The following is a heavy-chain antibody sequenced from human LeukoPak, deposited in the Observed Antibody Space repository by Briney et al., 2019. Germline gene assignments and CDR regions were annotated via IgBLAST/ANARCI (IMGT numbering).Heavy chain of an antibody. Sequence: SETLSLTCTVSGGSISNSYWGWIRLSPGKGLEWIGYISYNGSPDYSPSLKSRVTISSDTSKNQFFLIMRSVTAADTAVYYCARDHWLLSSKTWYYYGLDVWGQGTTVTVSS. J-gene: IGHJ6*02. CDR1: GGSISNSY. D-gene: IGHD3-9*01. CDR2: ISYNGSP. V-gene: IGHV4-59*01. CDR3: ARDHWLLSSKTWYYYGLDV.